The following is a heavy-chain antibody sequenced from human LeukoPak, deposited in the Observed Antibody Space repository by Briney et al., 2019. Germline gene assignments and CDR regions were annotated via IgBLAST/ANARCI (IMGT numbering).Heavy chain of an antibody. V-gene: IGHV4-34*01. D-gene: IGHD1-26*01. CDR3: TSRFNSGSYFYY. J-gene: IGHJ4*02. Sequence: SETLSLTCAVYGGSFSGYYWSWIRQPPGKGLEWIGEINHSGSTNYNPSLKSRVTISVDTFKNQFSLKLSSVTAADTAVYYCTSRFNSGSYFYYWGQGTLVTVSS. CDR1: GGSFSGYY. CDR2: INHSGST.